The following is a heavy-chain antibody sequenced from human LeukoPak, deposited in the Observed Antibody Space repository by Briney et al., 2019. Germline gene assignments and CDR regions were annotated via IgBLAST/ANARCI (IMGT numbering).Heavy chain of an antibody. CDR3: ARVNKLRYFDWDY. J-gene: IGHJ4*02. CDR2: IYSGGST. Sequence: GGSLRLSCAASGFTFSRFWMSWVRQAPGKGLEWVSVIYSGGSTYYADSVKGRFTISRDNSKNTLYLQMNSLRAEDTAVYYCARVNKLRYFDWDYWGQGTLVTVSS. CDR1: GFTFSRFW. V-gene: IGHV3-53*01. D-gene: IGHD3-9*01.